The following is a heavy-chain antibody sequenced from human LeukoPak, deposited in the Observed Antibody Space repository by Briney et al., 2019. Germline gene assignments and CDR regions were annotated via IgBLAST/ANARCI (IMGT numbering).Heavy chain of an antibody. CDR2: IYPGDSAT. Sequence: GESLKISCKGPGYSFTNYWIGWVRQMPGKGLEWMGIIYPGDSATRYSPSFQGQVTISADKSISTAYLQWSSLKASDTAIYYCARRTGRSFWYLDYWGQGTLVTVSS. V-gene: IGHV5-51*01. CDR1: GYSFTNYW. J-gene: IGHJ4*02. D-gene: IGHD1-14*01. CDR3: ARRTGRSFWYLDY.